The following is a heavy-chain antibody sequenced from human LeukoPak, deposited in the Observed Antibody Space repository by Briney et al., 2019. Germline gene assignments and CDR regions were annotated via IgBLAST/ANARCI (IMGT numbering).Heavy chain of an antibody. CDR1: EFTFDNYA. D-gene: IGHD1-26*01. CDR3: AKDTPYGSYFDY. CDR2: ISGSGGST. J-gene: IGHJ4*02. V-gene: IGHV3-23*01. Sequence: GGSLRLSCAASEFTFDNYAMSWVRQAPGKGLEWVSAISGSGGSTYYADSVKGRFTISRDNSKNTLYLQMNSLRAEGTAVYYCAKDTPYGSYFDYWGQGTLVTVSS.